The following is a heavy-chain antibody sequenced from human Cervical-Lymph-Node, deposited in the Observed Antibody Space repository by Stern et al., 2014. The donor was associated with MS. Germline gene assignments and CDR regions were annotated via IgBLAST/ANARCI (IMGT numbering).Heavy chain of an antibody. CDR1: GGSISSSSYY. J-gene: IGHJ4*02. CDR3: ARHVRSGSFSFDY. CDR2: IYYSVST. D-gene: IGHD1-26*01. V-gene: IGHV4-39*01. Sequence: QVQLQESGPGLVKPSETLSLTCTVSGGSISSSSYYWGWIRQPPGKGLAWIGSIYYSVSTYYNPSLKSLVTISVATTKNHSSLKRSSVTAADTAVYYCARHVRSGSFSFDYWGQGTLVTVSS.